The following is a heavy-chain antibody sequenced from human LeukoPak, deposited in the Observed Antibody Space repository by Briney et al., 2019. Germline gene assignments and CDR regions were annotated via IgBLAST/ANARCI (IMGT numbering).Heavy chain of an antibody. Sequence: SETLSLICTVSGGSISSGGYYWSWIRQHPGKGLEWIGYIYYSGSTYYNPSLKSRVTISVDTSKNQFSLKLSSVTAADTAVYYCARDLVDGYSTRGYYYGMDVWGQGTTVTVSS. V-gene: IGHV4-31*03. J-gene: IGHJ6*02. CDR2: IYYSGST. D-gene: IGHD5-24*01. CDR1: GGSISSGGYY. CDR3: ARDLVDGYSTRGYYYGMDV.